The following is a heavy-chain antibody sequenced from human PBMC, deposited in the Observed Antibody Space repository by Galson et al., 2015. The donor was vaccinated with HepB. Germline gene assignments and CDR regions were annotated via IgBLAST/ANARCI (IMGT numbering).Heavy chain of an antibody. V-gene: IGHV2-26*01. CDR1: GFSLSNARMG. CDR2: IFSNDEK. J-gene: IGHJ6*02. D-gene: IGHD3-10*01. Sequence: ALVKPTQTLTLTCTVSGFSLSNARMGVSWIRQPPGKALEWLAHIFSNDEKSYSTSLKSRLTISKDTSKSQVVLTMTNMDPVDTATYYCARMASEGLLWFGELAYGMDVWGQGTTVTVSS. CDR3: ARMASEGLLWFGELAYGMDV.